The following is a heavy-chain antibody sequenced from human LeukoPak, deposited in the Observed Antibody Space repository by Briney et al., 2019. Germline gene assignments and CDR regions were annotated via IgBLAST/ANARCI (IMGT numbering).Heavy chain of an antibody. V-gene: IGHV3-72*01. CDR2: IRRGTNNYTT. Sequence: GGSLRLSCAASGFTFSDYILDWVRQAPGKGLEWVGRIRRGTNNYTTEYAASVKGRFIISRDDSKNSLYLHMNSLKTEDTAVYHCTRDGGDSTKTAFDMWGQGTMVTLSS. CDR3: TRDGGDSTKTAFDM. D-gene: IGHD2/OR15-2a*01. CDR1: GFTFSDYI. J-gene: IGHJ3*02.